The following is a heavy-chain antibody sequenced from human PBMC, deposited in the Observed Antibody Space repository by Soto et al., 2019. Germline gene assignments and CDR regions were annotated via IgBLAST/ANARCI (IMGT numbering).Heavy chain of an antibody. CDR3: AREVWDTAMVTVRHYGMDV. Sequence: GGSLRLSCAASGFTFSSYSMNWVRQAPGKGLEWVSYISSSSSTIYYADSVEGRFTISRDNAKNSLYLQMNSLRDEDTAVYYCAREVWDTAMVTVRHYGMDVWGQGTTVTVSS. CDR1: GFTFSSYS. CDR2: ISSSSSTI. J-gene: IGHJ6*02. V-gene: IGHV3-48*02. D-gene: IGHD5-18*01.